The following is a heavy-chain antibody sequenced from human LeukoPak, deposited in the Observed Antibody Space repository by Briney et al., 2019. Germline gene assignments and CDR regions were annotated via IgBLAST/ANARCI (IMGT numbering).Heavy chain of an antibody. CDR2: IIPIFGTA. V-gene: IGHV1-69*05. Sequence: ASVKVSCKASGGTFSSYAISWVRQAPGQGLEWMGGIIPIFGTANYAQKFQGRVTITTDESTSTAYMELSSLRSKDTAVYYCARGPNPARYSSSWYVRSGDYYYYMDVWGKGTTVTVSS. J-gene: IGHJ6*03. D-gene: IGHD6-13*01. CDR1: GGTFSSYA. CDR3: ARGPNPARYSSSWYVRSGDYYYYMDV.